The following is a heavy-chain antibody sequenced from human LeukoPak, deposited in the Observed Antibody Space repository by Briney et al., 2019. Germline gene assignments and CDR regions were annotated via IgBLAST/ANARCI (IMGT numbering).Heavy chain of an antibody. Sequence: SVKVSCKASGYTFTSYAISWVRQAPGQGLEWMGRIIPILGIANYAQKFQGRVTITADKSTSTAYMELSSLRSEDTAVYYCARDRISKGWFGANWFDPWGQGTLVTVSS. V-gene: IGHV1-69*04. J-gene: IGHJ5*02. CDR1: GYTFTSYA. CDR3: ARDRISKGWFGANWFDP. CDR2: IIPILGIA. D-gene: IGHD3-10*01.